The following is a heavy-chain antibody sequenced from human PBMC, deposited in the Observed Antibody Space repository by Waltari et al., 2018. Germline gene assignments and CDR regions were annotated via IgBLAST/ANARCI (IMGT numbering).Heavy chain of an antibody. Sequence: EVQLVESGGGLVQPGGSLRLSCAASGFTFSSSWMSWVRQAPGKGLEWVANIKQDGSGKYYVDSVKGRFTISRDNAKNSLYLQMNSLRAEDTAVYYCARGPQYDSSGYYGAFDIWGQGTMVTVSS. J-gene: IGHJ3*02. V-gene: IGHV3-7*03. CDR1: GFTFSSSW. CDR2: IKQDGSGK. D-gene: IGHD3-22*01. CDR3: ARGPQYDSSGYYGAFDI.